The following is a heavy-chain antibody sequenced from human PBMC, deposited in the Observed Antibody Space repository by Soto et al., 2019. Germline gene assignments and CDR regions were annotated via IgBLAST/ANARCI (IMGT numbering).Heavy chain of an antibody. CDR2: INPKNGAT. CDR1: GYTFTDYY. Sequence: GASVKVSCKASGYTFTDYYIHWVRQAPGQGLELMGWINPKNGATIYAQKFQGRVTMTRDTPISTAYMELSRLRSDDTAVYYCARVYYWGQGTLVTVSS. J-gene: IGHJ4*02. V-gene: IGHV1-2*02. CDR3: ARVYY.